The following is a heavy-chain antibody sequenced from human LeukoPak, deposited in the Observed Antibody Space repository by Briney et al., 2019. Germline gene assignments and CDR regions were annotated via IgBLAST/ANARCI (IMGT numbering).Heavy chain of an antibody. Sequence: PGGSLRLSCAASGFSFSEYYMSWVRQAPGKGLEWVSYISSSSSTIYYADSVKGRFTISRDNAKNSLYLQMNSLRDEDAAVYYCAKTRRDGYNYFDYWGQGTLVTVSS. CDR3: AKTRRDGYNYFDY. J-gene: IGHJ4*02. V-gene: IGHV3-11*04. CDR1: GFSFSEYY. CDR2: ISSSSSTI. D-gene: IGHD5-24*01.